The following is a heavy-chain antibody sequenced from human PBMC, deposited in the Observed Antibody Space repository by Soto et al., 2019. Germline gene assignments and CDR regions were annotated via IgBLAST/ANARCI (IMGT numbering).Heavy chain of an antibody. CDR3: VTWGGIEARNLDH. D-gene: IGHD6-6*01. CDR2: INYNGGTT. Sequence: GGSLRLSCSASGFPFSNHAMHWVRQAPGKGLEYVSAINYNGGTTYYVDSVKGRFTISRDNSKNTLYLQMSSLKVEDTAMYHCVTWGGIEARNLDHWGQGPLVTVSS. CDR1: GFPFSNHA. V-gene: IGHV3-64D*06. J-gene: IGHJ4*02.